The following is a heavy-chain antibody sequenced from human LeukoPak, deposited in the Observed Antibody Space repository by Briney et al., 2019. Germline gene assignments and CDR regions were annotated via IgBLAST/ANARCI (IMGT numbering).Heavy chain of an antibody. V-gene: IGHV1-2*02. CDR1: GYTFTGYF. D-gene: IGHD2-8*02. J-gene: IGHJ6*02. Sequence: ASVRVSCKASGYTFTGYFMHWVRQAPGQGLEWMGWINPNSGGTNYAQKFQGRVTMTRDTSISTAYMELSSLRSDDTAVYYCAREVLAKNFGMDVWGQGTTVTVSS. CDR3: AREVLAKNFGMDV. CDR2: INPNSGGT.